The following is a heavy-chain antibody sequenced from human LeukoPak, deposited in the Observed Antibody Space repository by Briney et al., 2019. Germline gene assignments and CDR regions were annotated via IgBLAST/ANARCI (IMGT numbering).Heavy chain of an antibody. J-gene: IGHJ3*02. CDR2: INTRGSP. D-gene: IGHD6-19*01. Sequence: SGTLSLTRAVSGGSISSYYWSWSRQPPGKGLEWIGPINTRGSPPSNPSLQSRVTRSVDTSNNQFSLKLSSATAADTAVYYCATAIAVANDAFDIWGQGTMVTVSS. CDR1: GGSISSYY. CDR3: ATAIAVANDAFDI. V-gene: IGHV4-4*07.